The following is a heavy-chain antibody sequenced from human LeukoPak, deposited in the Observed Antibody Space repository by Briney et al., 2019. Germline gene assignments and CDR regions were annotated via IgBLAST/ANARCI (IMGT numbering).Heavy chain of an antibody. CDR2: INHSGST. J-gene: IGHJ6*04. CDR1: GVSFSGYY. Sequence: SETLSLTCAVYGVSFSGYYWSWIRQPPGKGLEWLGEINHSGSTNYNPSLKSRVTISVDTSKNQFSLKLSSVTAADTAVYYCAREHSSSWYPIYYYYGMDVWGKGTTVTVSS. CDR3: AREHSSSWYPIYYYYGMDV. D-gene: IGHD6-13*01. V-gene: IGHV4-34*01.